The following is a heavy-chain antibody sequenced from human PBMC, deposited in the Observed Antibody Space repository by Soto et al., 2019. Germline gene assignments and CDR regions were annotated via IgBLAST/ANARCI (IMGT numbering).Heavy chain of an antibody. CDR2: ISGSGGST. J-gene: IGHJ4*02. D-gene: IGHD3-22*01. Sequence: EVQLLESGGGLVQPGGSLRLSCAASGFTFSSYAMSWVRQAPGKGLEWVSAISGSGGSTYYADSVKGRFTISRDNSKNALYMQMNSLRAEDTAVYYCASGGNKGSGYSGWGQGTLVTVSS. CDR1: GFTFSSYA. CDR3: ASGGNKGSGYSG. V-gene: IGHV3-23*01.